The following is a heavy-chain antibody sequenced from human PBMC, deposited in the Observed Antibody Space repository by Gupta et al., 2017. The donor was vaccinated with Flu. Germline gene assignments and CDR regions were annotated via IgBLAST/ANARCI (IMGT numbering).Heavy chain of an antibody. J-gene: IGHJ4*02. CDR3: AKLQWISD. CDR1: GFTFSSYG. V-gene: IGHV3-30*18. CDR2: ISYDGSNK. Sequence: QVQLVESGGGVVQPGRSLRLSCAASGFTFSSYGMHWVRQAPGKGLEWVAVISYDGSNKYYADSVKGRFTISRDNSKNTLYLQMNSLRAEDTAVYYCAKLQWISDWGQGTLVTVSS. D-gene: IGHD5-12*01.